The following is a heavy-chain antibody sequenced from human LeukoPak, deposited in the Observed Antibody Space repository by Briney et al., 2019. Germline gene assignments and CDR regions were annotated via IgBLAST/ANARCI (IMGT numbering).Heavy chain of an antibody. CDR3: ATDVPVAAAGTNY. V-gene: IGHV1-69*06. CDR2: IIPIFGTA. D-gene: IGHD6-13*01. Sequence: ASVKVSCKASGGTFSSYAISWVRQAPGQGLEWMGGIIPIFGTANYAQKFQGRVTMTEDTSTDTAYMELSSLRSEDTAVYYCATDVPVAAAGTNYWGQGTLVTVSS. J-gene: IGHJ4*02. CDR1: GGTFSSYA.